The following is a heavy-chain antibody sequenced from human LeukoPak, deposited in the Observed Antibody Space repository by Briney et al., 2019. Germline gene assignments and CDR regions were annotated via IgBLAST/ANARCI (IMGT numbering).Heavy chain of an antibody. D-gene: IGHD6-13*01. J-gene: IGHJ4*02. CDR1: GGSISSSTYY. CDR3: ARLIVSSWYHVFDY. V-gene: IGHV4-39*07. CDR2: MYYSSGNT. Sequence: SETLSLTCTVSGGSISSSTYYWGWIRQPPGKGLEWIGSMYYSSGNTYYNPSLKSRVTISVDTSKNQFSLKLSSVTAADTAVYYCARLIVSSWYHVFDYWGQGTLVTVSS.